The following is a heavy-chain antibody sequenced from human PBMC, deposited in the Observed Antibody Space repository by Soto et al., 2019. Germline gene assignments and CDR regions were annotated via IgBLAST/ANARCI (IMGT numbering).Heavy chain of an antibody. CDR2: IIPIFGTA. CDR1: GGTFSSYA. V-gene: IGHV1-69*13. D-gene: IGHD3-10*01. J-gene: IGHJ6*02. Sequence: GASVKVSCKASGGTFSSYAISWVRQAPGQGLEWMGGIIPIFGTANYAQKFQGRVTITADESTSTAYMELSSLRSEDTAVYYCARRRAVRGVIYYYYGMDVWGQGTTVTVSS. CDR3: ARRRAVRGVIYYYYGMDV.